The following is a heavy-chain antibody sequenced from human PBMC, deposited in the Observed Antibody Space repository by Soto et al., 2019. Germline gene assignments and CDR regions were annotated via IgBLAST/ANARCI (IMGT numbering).Heavy chain of an antibody. CDR3: ARDIVGGYSYGYRYYYYGMDV. V-gene: IGHV1-69*01. CDR2: IIPIFGKA. CDR1: GGTFSSYA. D-gene: IGHD5-18*01. J-gene: IGHJ6*02. Sequence: QVQLVQSGAEVKKPGSSVKVSCKASGGTFSSYAISWVRQAPGQGLEWMGGIIPIFGKANYAQKFQGRVTITADESTSTAYMELSSLRSEDTAVYYCARDIVGGYSYGYRYYYYGMDVWGQGTTVTVSS.